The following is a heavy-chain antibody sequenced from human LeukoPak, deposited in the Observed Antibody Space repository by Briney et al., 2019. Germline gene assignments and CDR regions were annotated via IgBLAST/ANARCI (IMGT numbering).Heavy chain of an antibody. Sequence: PGGSLRLSCAASGFTFSSYAMHWVRQAPGKGLEWVAVISYDGSNKYYADSVKGRFTISRDNSKNTLYLQMNSLRAEDTAVYYCAKDSSGDFPYWFDPWGQGTLVTVSS. CDR2: ISYDGSNK. CDR1: GFTFSSYA. V-gene: IGHV3-30-3*01. J-gene: IGHJ5*02. CDR3: AKDSSGDFPYWFDP. D-gene: IGHD4-17*01.